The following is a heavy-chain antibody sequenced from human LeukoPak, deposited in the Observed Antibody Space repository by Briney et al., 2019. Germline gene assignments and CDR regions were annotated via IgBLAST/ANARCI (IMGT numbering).Heavy chain of an antibody. D-gene: IGHD3-22*01. CDR1: GGSISSGDYY. Sequence: SETLSLTCTVSGGSISSGDYYWSWIRQPPGKGLEWIGYIYYSGSTYYNPSLKSRVTISVDTSKNQFSLKLSSVTAADTAVYYCARDRNYYDSSGYSFFDYWGQGTLVTVSS. J-gene: IGHJ4*02. CDR2: IYYSGST. CDR3: ARDRNYYDSSGYSFFDY. V-gene: IGHV4-30-4*01.